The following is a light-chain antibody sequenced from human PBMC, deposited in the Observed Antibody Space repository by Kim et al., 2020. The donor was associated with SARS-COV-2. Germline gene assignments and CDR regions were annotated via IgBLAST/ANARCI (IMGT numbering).Light chain of an antibody. CDR2: GNN. CDR1: NPNIGTGYD. V-gene: IGLV1-40*01. J-gene: IGLJ3*02. CDR3: QSYDSSLSGSV. Sequence: QRVTISCTGSNPNIGTGYDVHWYQQLPGTAPKLLIYGNNNRPSGVPDRYSGSKSGTSASLAITGLQAGDEADYYCQSYDSSLSGSVFGGGTQLTVL.